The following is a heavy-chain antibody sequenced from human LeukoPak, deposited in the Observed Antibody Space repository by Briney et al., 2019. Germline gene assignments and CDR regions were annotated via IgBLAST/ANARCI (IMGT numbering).Heavy chain of an antibody. J-gene: IGHJ4*02. CDR1: GGSIINYY. Sequence: SETLSLTCTVSGGSIINYYWSWIRQPPGKGLEWLGYIYYTGYTNYNPSLKSRVTMSVDTSKNQFSLKLSSVTAADTAVYYCARGGTRPYSGSYDYWGQGTLVTVSS. V-gene: IGHV4-59*12. CDR2: IYYTGYT. D-gene: IGHD1-26*01. CDR3: ARGGTRPYSGSYDY.